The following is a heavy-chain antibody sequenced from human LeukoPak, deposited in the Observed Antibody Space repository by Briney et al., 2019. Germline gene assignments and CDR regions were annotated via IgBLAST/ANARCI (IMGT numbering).Heavy chain of an antibody. CDR3: ASLRQMWYFQN. CDR2: IYYTGNS. Sequence: PSETLSLTCTVSGGSFSAYYWSWIRQSPGKALEWIGYIYYTGNSNSNPSLKSRVSISADTSKNQFSLKLSSVTAADTAVYYCASLRQMWYFQNWGRGTLVTVSS. D-gene: IGHD2-21*01. J-gene: IGHJ1*01. V-gene: IGHV4-59*01. CDR1: GGSFSAYY.